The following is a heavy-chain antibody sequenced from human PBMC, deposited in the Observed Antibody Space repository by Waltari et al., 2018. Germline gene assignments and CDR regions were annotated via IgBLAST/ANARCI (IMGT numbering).Heavy chain of an antibody. CDR1: GFTFSSYS. J-gene: IGHJ4*02. D-gene: IGHD1-26*01. CDR3: ASIVGAGRG. V-gene: IGHV3-48*01. CDR2: ISSSSSTI. Sequence: EVQLVESGGGLVQPGGSLRLSCAASGFTFSSYSMNWVRQAPGKGLEWVSYISSSSSTIYYSDSVKGRFTISRDNAKNSLYLQMNSLRAEDTAVYYCASIVGAGRGWGQGTLVTVSS.